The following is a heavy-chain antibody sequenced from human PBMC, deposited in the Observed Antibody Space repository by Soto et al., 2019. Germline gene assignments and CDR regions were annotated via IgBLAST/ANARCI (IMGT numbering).Heavy chain of an antibody. CDR2: IIPISGRT. V-gene: IGHV1-69*01. J-gene: IGHJ4*02. Sequence: QVQLLQSGAEVKRPGSSVKVSCEASGGTFSSLGFTWVRQAPGQGLEWMGGIIPISGRTTFAQKFLGRVTITADESTRTTYMELTALTSDDTAIYYCATRGTQGRWLEFADYWGQGTLVTVSS. CDR1: GGTFSSLG. D-gene: IGHD5-12*01. CDR3: ATRGTQGRWLEFADY.